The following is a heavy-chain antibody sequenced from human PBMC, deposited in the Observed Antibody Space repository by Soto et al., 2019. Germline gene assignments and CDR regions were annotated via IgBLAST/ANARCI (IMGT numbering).Heavy chain of an antibody. Sequence: GPLRLSCAASVFTFRDYWMSWVRLSPGKGLEWVANIKHDGSDIRYVDSVKGRFTMSRDNAENSLYLQMSSLGAEDTAMYYCARDPYGNGYGAFDIWGQGTMVTVSS. J-gene: IGHJ3*02. CDR3: ARDPYGNGYGAFDI. CDR2: IKHDGSDI. V-gene: IGHV3-7*03. D-gene: IGHD3-22*01. CDR1: VFTFRDYW.